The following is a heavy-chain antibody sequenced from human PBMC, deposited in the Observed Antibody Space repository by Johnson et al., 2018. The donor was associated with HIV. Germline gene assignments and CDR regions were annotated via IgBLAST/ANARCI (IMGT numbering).Heavy chain of an antibody. CDR2: IYSGGST. J-gene: IGHJ3*02. CDR3: AKGVVPAAADAFDI. V-gene: IGHV3-66*01. D-gene: IGHD2-2*01. CDR1: GFTFSIYW. Sequence: LVESGGGLVQPGGSLRLSCAASGFTFSIYWMHWVRQAPGKGLVWVSTIYSGGSTSYADSVKGRFTISRDNSKNTLYLQMNSLRAEDTAVYYCAKGVVPAAADAFDIWGQGTMVTVSS.